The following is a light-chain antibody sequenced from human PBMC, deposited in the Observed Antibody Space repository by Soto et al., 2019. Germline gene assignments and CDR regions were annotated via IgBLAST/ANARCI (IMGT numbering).Light chain of an antibody. CDR1: QSVSSAY. Sequence: EIVLTQSPGTLSLSPGERATLSCRASQSVSSAYLAWYQQIPGQAPRLLIYGASSRATGIPDRFSGSGSGTDCTLTISGLEPEDVAVYYCQQSGSSFYTFGQGTKLEIK. CDR3: QQSGSSFYT. CDR2: GAS. J-gene: IGKJ2*01. V-gene: IGKV3-20*01.